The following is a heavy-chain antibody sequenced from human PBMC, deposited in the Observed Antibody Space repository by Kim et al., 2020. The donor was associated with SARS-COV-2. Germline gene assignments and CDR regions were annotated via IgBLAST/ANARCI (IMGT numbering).Heavy chain of an antibody. V-gene: IGHV4-4*02. J-gene: IGHJ6*02. CDR2: IYHSGST. D-gene: IGHD2-2*01. CDR1: GGSISSSNW. Sequence: SETLSLTCAVSGGSISSSNWWSWVSQPPGKGLEWIGEIYHSGSTNFNPPLKSRVTISVDKSKNQLSLKLSSVTAAATAVYYCPRVNVACSSTSCYYSYYSGMDGRGQGTTVTVSS. CDR3: PRVNVACSSTSCYYSYYSGMDG.